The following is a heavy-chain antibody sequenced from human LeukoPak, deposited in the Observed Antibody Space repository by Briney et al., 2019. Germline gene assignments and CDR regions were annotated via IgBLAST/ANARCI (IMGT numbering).Heavy chain of an antibody. D-gene: IGHD1-26*01. CDR1: GYTFTGYY. Sequence: ASVKVSCKASGYTFTGYYMHWVRQAPGQGLEWMGWINPNSGGTNYAQKFQGRVTMTRDTSITTAYMELSRLRSDDTAVYSCARDQEAGRNWFDPWGQGTLVTVSS. V-gene: IGHV1-2*02. CDR3: ARDQEAGRNWFDP. J-gene: IGHJ5*02. CDR2: INPNSGGT.